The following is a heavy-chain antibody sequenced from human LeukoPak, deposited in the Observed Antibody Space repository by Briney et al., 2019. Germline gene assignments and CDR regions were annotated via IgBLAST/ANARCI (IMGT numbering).Heavy chain of an antibody. CDR2: IYYSGST. J-gene: IGHJ4*02. V-gene: IGHV4-59*12. CDR1: GGSISSYY. CDR3: ARGPYYYDSKTFDY. Sequence: SETLSLTCTVSGGSISSYYWSWIRQPPGKGLEWIGYIYYSGSTHYNPSLKSRFRISVDTSKNQFSLKLSSVTAADTAVYYCARGPYYYDSKTFDYWGQGTLVTVSS. D-gene: IGHD3-22*01.